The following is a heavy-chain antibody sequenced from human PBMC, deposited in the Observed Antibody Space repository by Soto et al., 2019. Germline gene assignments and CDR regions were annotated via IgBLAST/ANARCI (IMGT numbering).Heavy chain of an antibody. Sequence: LRETLSLTCAVSGGSISSSNWWSWVCQPPGKGLEWIGEIYHSGSTNYSPSLKSRVTISVEKSKIQFSLKLSSVTAADTAVSYCARSSGSFPFDYWGQGTLVTVSS. CDR2: IYHSGST. V-gene: IGHV4-4*02. CDR3: ARSSGSFPFDY. D-gene: IGHD1-26*01. J-gene: IGHJ4*02. CDR1: GGSISSSNW.